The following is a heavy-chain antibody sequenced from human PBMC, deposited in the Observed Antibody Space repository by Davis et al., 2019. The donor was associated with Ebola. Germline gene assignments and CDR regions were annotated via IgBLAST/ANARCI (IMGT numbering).Heavy chain of an antibody. D-gene: IGHD1-14*01. J-gene: IGHJ6*02. CDR3: AREGIITSGLDV. Sequence: PGGSLRLSCAASGFTVSSNYMNWVRQAPGKGLEWVSTIPSGGISTYYADSVKGRFTISRDNSKSTLYLQMDRLGAEDTAVYYCAREGIITSGLDVWGQGTTVTVSS. V-gene: IGHV3-53*01. CDR1: GFTVSSNY. CDR2: IPSGGIST.